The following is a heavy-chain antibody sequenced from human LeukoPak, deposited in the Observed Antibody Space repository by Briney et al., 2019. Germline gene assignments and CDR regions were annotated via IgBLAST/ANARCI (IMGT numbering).Heavy chain of an antibody. J-gene: IGHJ6*04. CDR2: IYYSGST. D-gene: IGHD2-15*01. CDR3: ASATLRCSGGSCYEMDV. Sequence: SETLSLTCTVSGGSISSSSYYWGWIRQPPGKGLEWIGSIYYSGSTYYNPSLKSRVTISVDTSKNQFSLKLSSVTAADTAVYYCASATLRCSGGSCYEMDVWGKGTTVTVSS. CDR1: GGSISSSSYY. V-gene: IGHV4-39*07.